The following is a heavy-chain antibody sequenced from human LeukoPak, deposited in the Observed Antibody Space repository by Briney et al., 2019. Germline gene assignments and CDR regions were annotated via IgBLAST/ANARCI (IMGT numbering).Heavy chain of an antibody. Sequence: ASVKVSCKASGYTFTSYDINWVRQATGQGLEWMGWMNPNSGNTGYAQKFQGRVTMTRNTSISTAYMELSSLRSEDTAVYYCARGLYTTIFGVVLRYYFDYWGQGTLVTVSS. D-gene: IGHD3-3*01. CDR3: ARGLYTTIFGVVLRYYFDY. V-gene: IGHV1-8*01. CDR1: GYTFTSYD. CDR2: MNPNSGNT. J-gene: IGHJ4*02.